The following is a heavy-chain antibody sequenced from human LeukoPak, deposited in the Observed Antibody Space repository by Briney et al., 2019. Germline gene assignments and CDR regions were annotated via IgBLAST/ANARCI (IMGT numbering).Heavy chain of an antibody. CDR3: AREYGPRGANAFDI. CDR1: GFTFISYE. D-gene: IGHD4-17*01. V-gene: IGHV3-48*03. CDR2: ISSSGSTI. Sequence: GGSLRLSCAASGFTFISYEMNWVRQAPGKGLEWVSYISSSGSTIYYADSVKGRFTISRDNAKNSLYLQMNSLRAEDTAVYYCAREYGPRGANAFDIWGQGTKVTVSS. J-gene: IGHJ3*02.